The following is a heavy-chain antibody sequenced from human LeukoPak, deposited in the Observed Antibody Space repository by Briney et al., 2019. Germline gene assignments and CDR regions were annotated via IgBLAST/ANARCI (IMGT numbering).Heavy chain of an antibody. CDR2: IYSGGST. CDR3: ARDTLYSSSWYYFDY. J-gene: IGHJ4*02. Sequence: AGGSLRLSCAASGFTVSSTYMSWVRQAPGKGLEWVSVIYSGGSTYYADSGKGRFTISRDNSKYTLYLQMNSLRAEDTAVYYCARDTLYSSSWYYFDYWGQGTLVTVSS. V-gene: IGHV3-66*01. CDR1: GFTVSSTY. D-gene: IGHD6-13*01.